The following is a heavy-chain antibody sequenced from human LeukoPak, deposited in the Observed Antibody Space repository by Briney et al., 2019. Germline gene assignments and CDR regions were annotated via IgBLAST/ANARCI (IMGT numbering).Heavy chain of an antibody. CDR3: ARGYCSGGTCYLVENWFDP. D-gene: IGHD2-15*01. Sequence: ASVKVSCKASGYTFTVYYMYWVRQAPGQGLEWMGRINPNSGDTDYAQNFQGRVTMTRDTSISTAYMELTNLRSDDTAVYYCARGYCSGGTCYLVENWFDPWGQGTLVTVSS. CDR1: GYTFTVYY. CDR2: INPNSGDT. V-gene: IGHV1-2*06. J-gene: IGHJ5*02.